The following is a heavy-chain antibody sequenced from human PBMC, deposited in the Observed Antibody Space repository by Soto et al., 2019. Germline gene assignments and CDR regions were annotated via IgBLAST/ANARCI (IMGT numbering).Heavy chain of an antibody. V-gene: IGHV3-30*18. D-gene: IGHD3-22*01. CDR2: ISYDGSNK. Sequence: GGSLRLSCAASGFTFSSYGMHWVRQAPGKGLEWVAVISYDGSNKYYADSVKGRFTISRDNSKNTLYLQMNSLRAEDTAVYYFAKAWGYYDSSGYYYLDYWGQGTLVTVSS. CDR3: AKAWGYYDSSGYYYLDY. J-gene: IGHJ4*02. CDR1: GFTFSSYG.